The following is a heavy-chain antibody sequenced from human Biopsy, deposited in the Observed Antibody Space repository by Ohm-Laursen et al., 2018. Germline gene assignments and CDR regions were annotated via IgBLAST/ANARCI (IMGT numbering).Heavy chain of an antibody. D-gene: IGHD4-23*01. CDR3: AKGGDVGGALDY. CDR1: GASMSGSY. CDR2: VYTSGST. J-gene: IGHJ4*02. Sequence: SETLSLTWPVSGASMSGSYWTWIRQAAGEGLEWIGRVYTSGSTNYNPSLESRVTMSIDTSKNQFSLRLTSVTAADTAVYYCAKGGDVGGALDYWGQGTLVTVSS. V-gene: IGHV4-4*07.